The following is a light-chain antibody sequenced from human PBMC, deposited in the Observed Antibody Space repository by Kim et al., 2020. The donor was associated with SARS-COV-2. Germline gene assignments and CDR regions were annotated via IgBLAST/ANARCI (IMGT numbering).Light chain of an antibody. Sequence: PGQTASITCSGDKLEHKYAWWYQQKPGQSPVLVIYQDNKRPSGIPERFSASNSGNTATLTINGTQAMDEADYYCQAWDSSSATYVFGTGTKVIVL. V-gene: IGLV3-1*01. CDR1: KLEHKY. J-gene: IGLJ1*01. CDR2: QDN. CDR3: QAWDSSSATYV.